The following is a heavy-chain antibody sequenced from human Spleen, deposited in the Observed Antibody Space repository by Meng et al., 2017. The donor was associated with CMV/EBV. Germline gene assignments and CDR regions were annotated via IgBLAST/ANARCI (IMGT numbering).Heavy chain of an antibody. D-gene: IGHD2-8*01. V-gene: IGHV3-30-3*01. J-gene: IGHJ4*02. CDR3: AKDDKRDIVLMAYSMPGIDY. CDR2: ISYDGSEE. CDR1: EFTFMSFA. Sequence: GGSLRLSCAASEFTFMSFAMHWVRQAPGKGLEWVAVISYDGSEEHYADSVKGRFTISRDNSKNMLYLQMNSLRPEDTAVYYCAKDDKRDIVLMAYSMPGIDYWGQGTLVTVSS.